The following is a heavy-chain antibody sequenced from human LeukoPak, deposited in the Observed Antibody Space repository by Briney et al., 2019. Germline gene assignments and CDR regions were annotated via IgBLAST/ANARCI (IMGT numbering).Heavy chain of an antibody. CDR1: GFTFSSSG. V-gene: IGHV3-23*01. D-gene: IGHD5-12*01. CDR2: ISGSGDRT. Sequence: GGTLRLSCAASGFTFSSSGMIWVRQAPGKGLEWVSAISGSGDRTYHADSVKGRFTISRDNSKNSLYLQMNSLRAEDTAVYYCARDDSDIVATPSPTRFDYWGQGTLVTVSS. J-gene: IGHJ4*02. CDR3: ARDDSDIVATPSPTRFDY.